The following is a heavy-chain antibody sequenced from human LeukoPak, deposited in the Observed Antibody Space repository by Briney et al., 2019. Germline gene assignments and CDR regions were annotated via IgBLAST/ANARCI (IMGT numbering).Heavy chain of an antibody. Sequence: PSETLSLTCTVPGGSISSSSYYWGWIRQPPGKGPDWIGGICYSGSTYYNSSLKSRVTISVDSSKNQFSLKLSSVTAADTAVYYCARQHRGYYDSSGYYYDYWGQGTLVTVSS. V-gene: IGHV4-39*01. CDR2: ICYSGST. CDR1: GGSISSSSYY. D-gene: IGHD3-22*01. CDR3: ARQHRGYYDSSGYYYDY. J-gene: IGHJ4*02.